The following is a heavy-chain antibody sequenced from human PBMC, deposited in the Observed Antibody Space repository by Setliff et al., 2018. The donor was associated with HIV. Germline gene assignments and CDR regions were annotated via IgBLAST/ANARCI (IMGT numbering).Heavy chain of an antibody. J-gene: IGHJ4*02. CDR1: GFTFSSYE. CDR3: ASIELAAMVPVDY. Sequence: GGSLRLSCAASGFTFSSYEMSWVRQAPGKGLEWVSYISSTGSSKSYADSVKGRFTLSRDNAKNSLFLQMNSLRAEDTAVYYCASIELAAMVPVDYWGQGTLVTVSS. CDR2: ISSTGSSK. V-gene: IGHV3-48*03. D-gene: IGHD5-18*01.